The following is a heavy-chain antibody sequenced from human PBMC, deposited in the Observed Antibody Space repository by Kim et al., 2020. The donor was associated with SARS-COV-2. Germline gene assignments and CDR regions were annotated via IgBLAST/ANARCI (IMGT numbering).Heavy chain of an antibody. V-gene: IGHV1-24*01. CDR2: FDPELGET. Sequence: ASVKVSCKVSGYNLSKLSMHWVRQSPGEGLQWMGGFDPELGETIYADQFQDRTSMTEDPSTDTAYMELSSLRSGDTAVYYCATLEDRYDSNRYFDYWGQGTLLIVTS. CDR3: ATLEDRYDSNRYFDY. J-gene: IGHJ4*02. CDR1: GYNLSKLS. D-gene: IGHD3-22*01.